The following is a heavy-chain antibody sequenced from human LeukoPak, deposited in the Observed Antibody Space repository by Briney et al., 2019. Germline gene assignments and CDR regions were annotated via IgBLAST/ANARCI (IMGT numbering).Heavy chain of an antibody. J-gene: IGHJ4*02. CDR3: AREGTWSDY. CDR2: IGSSGSYT. V-gene: IGHV3-21*04. CDR1: GFTFNSYS. Sequence: GGSLRLSCAASGFTFNSYSMNWVRQAPGKGLEWVSSIGSSGSYTNYADSVKGRFTISRDNAKNSLYLRMNSLRAEDTAVYYCAREGTWSDYWGQGILVTVSS. D-gene: IGHD3-3*01.